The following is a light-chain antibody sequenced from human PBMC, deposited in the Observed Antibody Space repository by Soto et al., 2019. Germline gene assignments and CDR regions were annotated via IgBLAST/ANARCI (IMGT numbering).Light chain of an antibody. J-gene: IGKJ4*01. CDR2: DSS. V-gene: IGKV1-5*01. CDR3: QQYYTSSPLT. Sequence: GDTVTITCRASQNINRYLAWYQQKPGKAPKLLIYDSSTLERGVPSRFNGSGSATAFTLTISSLQPEDFATYYCQQYYTSSPLTSGGGTKVDIK. CDR1: QNINRY.